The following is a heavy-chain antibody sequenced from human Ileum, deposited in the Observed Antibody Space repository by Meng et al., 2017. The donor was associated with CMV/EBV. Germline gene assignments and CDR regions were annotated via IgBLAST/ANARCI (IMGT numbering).Heavy chain of an antibody. Sequence: ASVKVSCKASGYTFTNYGISWVRQAPGQGLEWMGWIRGYNGKPNYAQKLQGRVTMTTDTSTSTAYMELRSLRADDTAVYYCAREGSSGWYGGDYWGQGTLVTVSS. V-gene: IGHV1-18*01. D-gene: IGHD6-19*01. CDR1: GYTFTNYG. J-gene: IGHJ4*02. CDR2: IRGYNGKP. CDR3: AREGSSGWYGGDY.